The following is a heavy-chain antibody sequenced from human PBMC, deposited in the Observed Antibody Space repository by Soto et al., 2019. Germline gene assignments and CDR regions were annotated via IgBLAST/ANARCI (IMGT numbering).Heavy chain of an antibody. CDR1: GFTFSTSW. J-gene: IGHJ4*02. CDR3: FGGADY. Sequence: PRGSLRLSCAAXGFTFSTSWMNWVRQAPGKGLEWVANMNPDGSWGRYVDSVKGRSTISRDNAKNSLSLQMNSLRADDTAVYYCFGGADYWGLGTLVTVSS. V-gene: IGHV3-7*01. D-gene: IGHD2-21*01. CDR2: MNPDGSWG.